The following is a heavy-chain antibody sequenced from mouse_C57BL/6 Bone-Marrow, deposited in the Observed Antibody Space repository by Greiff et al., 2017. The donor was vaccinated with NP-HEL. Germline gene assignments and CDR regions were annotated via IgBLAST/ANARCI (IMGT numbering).Heavy chain of an antibody. J-gene: IGHJ2*01. CDR3: ARSSTMDY. CDR2: IDPSDSYT. V-gene: IGHV1-69*01. CDR1: GYTFTSYW. Sequence: VKLQQPGAELVMPGASVKLSCKASGYTFTSYWMHWVKQRPGQGLEWIGEIDPSDSYTNYNQKFKGKSTLTVDKSSSTAYMQLSSLTSEDSAVYYCARSSTMDYWGQGTTLTVSS. D-gene: IGHD2-1*01.